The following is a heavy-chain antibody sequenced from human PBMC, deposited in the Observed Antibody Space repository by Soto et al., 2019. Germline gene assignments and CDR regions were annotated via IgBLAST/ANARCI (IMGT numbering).Heavy chain of an antibody. Sequence: EVQLVESGGGLVQPGGSLRLSCAVSGFTFSSFWMHWVRQAPGEGVVWASRINTDGTNTSYADYVKGLFTISRDNAKNTLYLHMTSLRGADTAMYDCANRGVETLGLSDWGQGPIVTVS. CDR2: INTDGTNT. D-gene: IGHD3-10*01. CDR3: ANRGVETLGLSD. J-gene: IGHJ1*01. CDR1: GFTFSSFW. V-gene: IGHV3-74*01.